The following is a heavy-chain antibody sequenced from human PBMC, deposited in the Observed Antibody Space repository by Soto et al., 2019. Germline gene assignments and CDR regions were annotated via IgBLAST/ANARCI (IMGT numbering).Heavy chain of an antibody. CDR2: ISYDGSNK. V-gene: IGHV3-30-3*01. Sequence: QVQLVESGGGVVQPGRSLRLSCAASGFTFSSYAMHWVRQAPGKGLEWVAVISYDGSNKYYADSVKGRFTISRDNSKNTLYLQMNSLRAEDTALYYGARSMVRGEGLSDYWGQGTLVTVSS. J-gene: IGHJ4*02. D-gene: IGHD3-10*01. CDR1: GFTFSSYA. CDR3: ARSMVRGEGLSDY.